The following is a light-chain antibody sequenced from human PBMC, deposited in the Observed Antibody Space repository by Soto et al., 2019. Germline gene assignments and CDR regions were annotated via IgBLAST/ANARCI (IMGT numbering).Light chain of an antibody. CDR2: EVV. CDR1: KSDIGVYDF. V-gene: IGLV2-8*01. J-gene: IGLJ3*02. Sequence: QSALTQPPSASGSPGQSVTISCTGTKSDIGVYDFVSWYQHHPGKAPRLIIYEVVQRPSGVPDRFSGSKSGNTASLTVSGLQAADEADYYCTSYTSSSTLVVFGGGTKLTVL. CDR3: TSYTSSSTLVV.